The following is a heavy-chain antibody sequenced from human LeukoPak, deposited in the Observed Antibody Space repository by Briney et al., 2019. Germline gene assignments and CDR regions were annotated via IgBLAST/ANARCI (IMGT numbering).Heavy chain of an antibody. CDR1: GGSFSGYY. CDR3: ARGPGALLH. J-gene: IGHJ4*02. D-gene: IGHD3-10*01. Sequence: ASETLSLTCAVYGGSFSGYYWSWIRQPPGKGLEWIGEINHSGSTNYNPSLKSRVTISVDTSKNQFSLQLNSVTPEDTAVYYCARGPGALLHWGQGILVTVSS. V-gene: IGHV4-34*01. CDR2: INHSGST.